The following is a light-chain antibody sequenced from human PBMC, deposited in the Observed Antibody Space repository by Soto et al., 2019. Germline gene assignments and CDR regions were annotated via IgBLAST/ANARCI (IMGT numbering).Light chain of an antibody. CDR1: QRISSW. Sequence: DIQMTQSPSTLSAYVGDRVTITCRARQRISSWLAWYQHKPGKVPKLLIYHASSLESWVPSRFSGSGSGTECTLTISGLQPDDSATYYCQQYNSYRTFGQGTKLEIK. CDR3: QQYNSYRT. V-gene: IGKV1-5*01. J-gene: IGKJ1*01. CDR2: HAS.